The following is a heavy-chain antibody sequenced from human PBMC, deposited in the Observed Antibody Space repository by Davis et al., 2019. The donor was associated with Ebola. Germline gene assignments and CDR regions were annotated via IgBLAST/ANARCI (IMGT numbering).Heavy chain of an antibody. J-gene: IGHJ2*01. V-gene: IGHV3-23*01. D-gene: IGHD3-3*01. Sequence: GESLKISCAASGFTFSSYAMSWVRQAPGKGLEWVSAISGSGGSTYYADSVKGRFTISRDNSKNTLYLQMNSLRAEDTAVYYCAKDENFWSGYAHFDYWGRGTLVTVSS. CDR1: GFTFSSYA. CDR2: ISGSGGST. CDR3: AKDENFWSGYAHFDY.